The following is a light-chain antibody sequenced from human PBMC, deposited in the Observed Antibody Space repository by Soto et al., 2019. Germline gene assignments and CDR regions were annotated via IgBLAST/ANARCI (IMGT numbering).Light chain of an antibody. CDR3: APWDDSLNGPV. Sequence: QSVVTQPPSASGIPGQRVTISCSGSSSNIGSNTVNWYQQLPGTAPKLLIYANNQRPSGVPDRFSGSKSGTSASLAISGLQSEDEADYYCAPWDDSLNGPVFGGGTKVTVL. CDR1: SSNIGSNT. V-gene: IGLV1-44*01. J-gene: IGLJ3*02. CDR2: ANN.